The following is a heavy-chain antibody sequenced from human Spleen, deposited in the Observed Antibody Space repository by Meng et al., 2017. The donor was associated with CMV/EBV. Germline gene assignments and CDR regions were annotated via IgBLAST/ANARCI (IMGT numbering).Heavy chain of an antibody. Sequence: GFTFRSNTMGGVRRAPGRGLGRVSAIGGSGGRTYYADSVKGRFTISRDNSKNTLYLQMNSLRAEDTAVYYCAKVRSSSDLSWFDPWGQGTLVTVSS. D-gene: IGHD6-6*01. J-gene: IGHJ5*02. CDR2: IGGSGGRT. CDR1: GFTFRSNT. CDR3: AKVRSSSDLSWFDP. V-gene: IGHV3-23*01.